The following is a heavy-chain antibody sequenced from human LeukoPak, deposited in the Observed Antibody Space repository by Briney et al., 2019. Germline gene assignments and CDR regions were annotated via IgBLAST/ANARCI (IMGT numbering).Heavy chain of an antibody. D-gene: IGHD5-18*01. J-gene: IGHJ5*02. Sequence: SQTVSLTCVISGDSVSRNSAAWNWIRQSPSRGLEWLGRTYYRSKWYNDYAVSVKSRITINPDTSQNQFSLHLNSVTPEDTAVYYCAGYSYGVRPPWGQGTLVTVSS. V-gene: IGHV6-1*01. CDR1: GDSVSRNSAA. CDR2: TYYRSKWYN. CDR3: AGYSYGVRPP.